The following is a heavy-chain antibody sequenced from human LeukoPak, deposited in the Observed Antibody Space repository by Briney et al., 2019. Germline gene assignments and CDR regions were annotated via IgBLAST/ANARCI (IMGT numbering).Heavy chain of an antibody. D-gene: IGHD3-16*01. CDR3: ARGIYNDYRRRQGNWFDP. CDR1: GESVTGHY. J-gene: IGHJ5*02. Sequence: PSETLSLTCAVYGESVTGHYWSWTRLPPGKGMDSMGEVNLIGSTNYKPSLKSRVSISVDTYKSQFSLNVRSVTAADTAVYYCARGIYNDYRRRQGNWFDPWGQGTLVTVSS. CDR2: VNLIGST. V-gene: IGHV4-34*01.